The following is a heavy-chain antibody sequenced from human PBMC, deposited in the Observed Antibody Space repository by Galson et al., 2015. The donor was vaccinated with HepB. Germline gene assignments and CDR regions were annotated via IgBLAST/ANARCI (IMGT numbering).Heavy chain of an antibody. V-gene: IGHV3-15*01. J-gene: IGHJ6*02. CDR1: GFNFKGAW. CDR2: IKSNSDGGTR. Sequence: SLRLSCAASGFNFKGAWMNWVRQAPGKGLEWIGRIKSNSDGGTRDYAAPVKGRFSISRDDLRQTLYLDMNGLKTEDTGVYYCTSEAALGVVERFLGDNYYGMNVWGLGTTVSVSS. D-gene: IGHD3-3*01. CDR3: TSEAALGVVERFLGDNYYGMNV.